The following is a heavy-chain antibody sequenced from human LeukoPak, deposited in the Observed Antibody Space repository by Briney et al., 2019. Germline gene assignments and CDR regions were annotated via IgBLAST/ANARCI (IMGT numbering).Heavy chain of an antibody. V-gene: IGHV1-69*13. CDR1: GGTFSSYA. CDR2: IIPIFGTA. Sequence: GASVKVSCKASGGTFSSYAISWVRQAPGQGLEWMGGIIPIFGTANYAQKFQGRVTITADESTSTAYMELSSLRSEDTAVYYCAAWAVVVPAAIEAFDIWGQGTMVTVS. CDR3: AAWAVVVPAAIEAFDI. D-gene: IGHD2-2*01. J-gene: IGHJ3*02.